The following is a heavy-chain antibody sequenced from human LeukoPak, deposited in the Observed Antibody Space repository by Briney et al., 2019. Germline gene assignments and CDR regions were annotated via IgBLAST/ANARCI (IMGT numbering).Heavy chain of an antibody. CDR3: ARPASIYRGGDCYHFQH. V-gene: IGHV4-30-4*08. CDR1: GGSISSGDYY. D-gene: IGHD2-21*02. J-gene: IGHJ1*01. Sequence: SETLSLTCTVSGGSISSGDYYWSWIRQHPGKGLEWIGYIYYSGSTYYNPSLKSRVTISVDTSKNQFSLKLSSVTAADTAVYYCARPASIYRGGDCYHFQHWGQGTLVTVSS. CDR2: IYYSGST.